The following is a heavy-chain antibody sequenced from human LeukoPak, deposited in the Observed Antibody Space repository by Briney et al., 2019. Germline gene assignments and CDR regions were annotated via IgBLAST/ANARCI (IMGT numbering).Heavy chain of an antibody. Sequence: PSETLSLTWTVSGGSISSYYWSWIRQTPSQGLDSIWYISYSRRPNYSPSLNSLLTISVDTSKNHFSLNLRSVTASDKAVYFLARHGASGSSLYYFAYWGQGTLVTVSS. V-gene: IGHV4-59*08. CDR2: ISYSRRP. CDR1: GGSISSYY. CDR3: ARHGASGSSLYYFAY. J-gene: IGHJ4*02. D-gene: IGHD1-26*01.